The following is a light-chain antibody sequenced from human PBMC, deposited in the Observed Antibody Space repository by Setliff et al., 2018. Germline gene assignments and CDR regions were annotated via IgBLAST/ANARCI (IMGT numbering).Light chain of an antibody. CDR3: CSYAGISTFGV. V-gene: IGLV2-23*02. Sequence: QSALTQPASVSGSPGQSIAVSCTGSGSDVGAYKFVSWYQQRPGKAPRLMIYDVSNRPSGVSDRFSGSKSGNTASLTISGLQADDEADYYCCSYAGISTFGVFGTGTKVTVL. CDR2: DVS. CDR1: GSDVGAYKF. J-gene: IGLJ1*01.